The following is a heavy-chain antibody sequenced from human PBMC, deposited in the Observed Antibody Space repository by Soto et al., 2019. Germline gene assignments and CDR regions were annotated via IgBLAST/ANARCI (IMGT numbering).Heavy chain of an antibody. CDR2: ISSSSSTI. D-gene: IGHD3-3*01. V-gene: IGHV3-48*01. CDR3: VRGVTIFGGVIRAFEM. CDR1: GFTFSSYS. Sequence: WGSLRLSCAASGFTFSSYSMNWVRQAPGKGLEWVSYISSSSSTIYYADSVKGRFTISRDNAKNSLYLQMDSLGAEDTAVYYCVRGVTIFGGVIRAFEMWGKGTMVTVSS. J-gene: IGHJ3*02.